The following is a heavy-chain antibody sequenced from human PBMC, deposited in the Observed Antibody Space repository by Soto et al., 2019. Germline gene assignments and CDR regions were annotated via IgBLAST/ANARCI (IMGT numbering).Heavy chain of an antibody. CDR1: WFNFSNLA. J-gene: IGHJ4*02. CDR2: ISGSGGST. Sequence: GGVLRLSCGAFWFNFSNLAISRVLQDPGKGLEGVSAISGSGGSTYYADSVKGRFTISRDNSKNTLYLQMNSLRAEDTAVYYCAKVYYDILTGYLRPHYCFDYWGQGTLVTVSS. CDR3: AKVYYDILTGYLRPHYCFDY. V-gene: IGHV3-23*01. D-gene: IGHD3-9*01.